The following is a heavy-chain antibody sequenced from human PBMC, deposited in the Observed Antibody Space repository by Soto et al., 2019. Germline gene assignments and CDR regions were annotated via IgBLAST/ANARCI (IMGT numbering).Heavy chain of an antibody. J-gene: IGHJ6*02. CDR3: ARDCSGGSCYYYYGMDV. CDR2: ISAYNGNT. CDR1: GYTFTSYG. Sequence: ASVKVSCKASGYTFTSYGISWVRQAPGQGLEWMGWISAYNGNTNYAQKLQGRVTMTTDTSTSTAYMELRSLRSDDTAVYYCARDCSGGSCYYYYGMDVWGQGTTVTVSS. V-gene: IGHV1-18*04. D-gene: IGHD2-15*01.